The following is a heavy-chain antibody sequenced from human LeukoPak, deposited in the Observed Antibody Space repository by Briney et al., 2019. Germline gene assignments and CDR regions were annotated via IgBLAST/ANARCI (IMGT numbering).Heavy chain of an antibody. V-gene: IGHV3-15*01. J-gene: IGHJ4*02. CDR1: GFAFSKAW. Sequence: GGSLRLSCAASGFAFSKAWMIWVRQAPGKGLEWVGRIKSKTDGGTADYATPVKDRFTILRDDSKKMLFLQMNSLKTEDTAVYYCTTVALYDSSGYYSDYWGQGTLVTVSS. CDR2: IKSKTDGGTA. CDR3: TTVALYDSSGYYSDY. D-gene: IGHD3-22*01.